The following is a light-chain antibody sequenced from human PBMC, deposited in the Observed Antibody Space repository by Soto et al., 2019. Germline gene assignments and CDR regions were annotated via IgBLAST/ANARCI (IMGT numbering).Light chain of an antibody. J-gene: IGKJ4*01. V-gene: IGKV1-9*01. CDR1: QAMSTY. CDR3: QQLNGYQLA. Sequence: DIQLTQSPSFLSASVGDTVTITCRASQAMSTYLAWYQQKPGKVPKLLIRSASTLQSGVPPRFSGGGSGTEVTLTNSTLQPDDSGIYYCQQLNGYQLAFGGGTNVEIK. CDR2: SAS.